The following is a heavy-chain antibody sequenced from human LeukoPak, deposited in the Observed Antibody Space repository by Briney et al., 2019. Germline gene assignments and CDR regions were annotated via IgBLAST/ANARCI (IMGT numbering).Heavy chain of an antibody. D-gene: IGHD6-19*01. J-gene: IGHJ4*02. CDR3: AKDHGTAVAGFYY. Sequence: PGASLRPSCAASGFSLSTYGASWVRQPPGRGLEWVSGITSTGGSTNYADSVKGRFTVSRDTSKNTLYQQMNSLRAEDTAIYYCAKDHGTAVAGFYYWGQGTLVTVSS. CDR2: ITSTGGST. V-gene: IGHV3-23*01. CDR1: GFSLSTYG.